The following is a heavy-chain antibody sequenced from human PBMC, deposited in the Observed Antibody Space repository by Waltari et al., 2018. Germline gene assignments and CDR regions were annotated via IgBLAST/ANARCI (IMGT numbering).Heavy chain of an antibody. D-gene: IGHD5-12*01. CDR3: AGTGSDIVATILYFQH. CDR2: IYYSGST. CDR1: GGSISSGDYY. Sequence: QVQLQESGPGLVKPSQTLSLTCTVSGGSISSGDYYWSWIRQPPGKGLEWIGYIYYSGSTYYNPSLKSRVTISVDTSKNQFSLKLSAVTAADTAVYYCAGTGSDIVATILYFQHWGQGTLVTVSS. J-gene: IGHJ1*01. V-gene: IGHV4-30-4*08.